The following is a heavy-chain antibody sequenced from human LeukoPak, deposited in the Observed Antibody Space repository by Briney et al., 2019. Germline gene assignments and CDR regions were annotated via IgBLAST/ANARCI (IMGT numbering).Heavy chain of an antibody. J-gene: IGHJ3*02. CDR1: GYTFTSYV. CDR3: PRWGDIVLMLYAIGAFDI. V-gene: IGHV1-18*01. CDR2: ISAYNGNK. D-gene: IGHD2-8*01. Sequence: ASVKVSCKDSGYTFTSYVISWVRPAPGQGLEWMEWISAYNGNKNYAQKLQGRITMTTDTSTNTVCMELTKLRSSGRDVYYCPRWGDIVLMLYAIGAFDIWGQGTMVTVSS.